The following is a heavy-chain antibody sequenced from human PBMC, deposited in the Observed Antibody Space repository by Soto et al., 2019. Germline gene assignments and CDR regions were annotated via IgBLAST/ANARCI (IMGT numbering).Heavy chain of an antibody. Sequence: GGSLRLSCAASGFTFSSYTMSWVRQTPGKGLEWVSGISGSGAGTYYADSVEGRFTLSRDNSKNTLYLQMNSLRAEDTAVYYCAKELASVGTEAIDHWGRGTLVTVSS. V-gene: IGHV3-23*01. D-gene: IGHD6-13*01. CDR2: ISGSGAGT. J-gene: IGHJ4*02. CDR1: GFTFSSYT. CDR3: AKELASVGTEAIDH.